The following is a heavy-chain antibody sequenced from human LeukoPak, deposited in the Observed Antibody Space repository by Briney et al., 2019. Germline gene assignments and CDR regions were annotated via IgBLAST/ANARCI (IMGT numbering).Heavy chain of an antibody. V-gene: IGHV1-18*01. Sequence: ASVKVPCKASGYTFTNYGVSWVRQAPGQGLEWMGWISAYNGNTNYAQKLQGRVTMTTDTSTNTAYMELRSLRSDDTAVYYCARDRAVVVIAAPGYWGQGTLVTVSS. CDR3: ARDRAVVVIAAPGY. CDR2: ISAYNGNT. J-gene: IGHJ4*02. CDR1: GYTFTNYG. D-gene: IGHD2-15*01.